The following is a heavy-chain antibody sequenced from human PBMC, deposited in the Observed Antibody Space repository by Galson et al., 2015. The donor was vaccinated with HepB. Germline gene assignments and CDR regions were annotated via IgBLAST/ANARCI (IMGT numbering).Heavy chain of an antibody. CDR2: IKQDGSER. Sequence: SLRLSCAASGFSFSTHWMSWVRQAPGKGLEWVASIKQDGSERYYLDSVKGRFTISRDNAKKSLYLQMNSLRADDTAVYYCAREGGYSYVNAFDIWGQGTMVTVSS. D-gene: IGHD5-18*01. V-gene: IGHV3-7*05. J-gene: IGHJ3*02. CDR1: GFSFSTHW. CDR3: AREGGYSYVNAFDI.